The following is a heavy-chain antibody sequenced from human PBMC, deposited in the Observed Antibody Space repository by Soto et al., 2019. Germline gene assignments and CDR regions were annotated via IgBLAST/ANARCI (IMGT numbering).Heavy chain of an antibody. Sequence: QVQLQESGPGLVKPSETLSLTCTVSGGTVSTDNYYWSWVRQHPGKGLEWIGYIDYRGTAHYNPSLMSRVSMSVDTSKNQFSLNLSSVSAADTAIYYCAREVMVPTDSDGFDVWGQGTMVTVSS. CDR1: GGTVSTDNYY. CDR3: AREVMVPTDSDGFDV. J-gene: IGHJ3*01. D-gene: IGHD1-1*01. V-gene: IGHV4-31*03. CDR2: IDYRGTA.